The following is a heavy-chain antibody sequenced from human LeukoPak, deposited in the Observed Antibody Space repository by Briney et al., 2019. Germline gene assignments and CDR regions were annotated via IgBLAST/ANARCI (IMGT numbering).Heavy chain of an antibody. Sequence: GASVKVSCKASGYTFTSYGISWVRQAPGQGLEWMGWISAYNGNTNYAQKLQGRVTMTTDTSTSTAYMELRSLRSDDTAVYYCARVPYSSSWRYWFDPWGQGALVTVSS. V-gene: IGHV1-18*01. CDR1: GYTFTSYG. CDR3: ARVPYSSSWRYWFDP. J-gene: IGHJ5*02. CDR2: ISAYNGNT. D-gene: IGHD6-6*01.